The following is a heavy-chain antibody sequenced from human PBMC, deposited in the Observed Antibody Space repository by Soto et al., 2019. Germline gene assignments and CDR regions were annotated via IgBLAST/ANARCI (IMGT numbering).Heavy chain of an antibody. D-gene: IGHD3-22*01. CDR1: GFTFSSYA. CDR3: ARDGDSSGYYGWPLTTGYYYYYYGMDV. CDR2: ISYDGSNK. V-gene: IGHV3-30-3*01. Sequence: PGGSLRLSCAASGFTFSSYAMHWVRQAPGKGLEWVAVISYDGSNKYYADSVKGRFTISRDNSKNTLYLQMNSLRAEDTAVYYCARDGDSSGYYGWPLTTGYYYYYYGMDVWGQGTTVTVSS. J-gene: IGHJ6*02.